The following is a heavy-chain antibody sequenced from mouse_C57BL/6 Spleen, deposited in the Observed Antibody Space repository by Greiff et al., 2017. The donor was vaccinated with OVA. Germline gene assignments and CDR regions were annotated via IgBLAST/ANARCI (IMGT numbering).Heavy chain of an antibody. CDR3: ARFSAQIYYYGSSYVEAMDY. CDR1: GYTFTSCW. Sequence: QVQLQQPGAELVMPGASVKLSCKASGYTFTSCWMHWVKQRPGQGLEWIGEIDPSDSYTNYNQKFKGKSTLTVDKSSSTAYMQLSSLTSEDSAVYYCARFSAQIYYYGSSYVEAMDYWGQGTSVTVSS. CDR2: IDPSDSYT. V-gene: IGHV1-69*01. D-gene: IGHD1-1*01. J-gene: IGHJ4*01.